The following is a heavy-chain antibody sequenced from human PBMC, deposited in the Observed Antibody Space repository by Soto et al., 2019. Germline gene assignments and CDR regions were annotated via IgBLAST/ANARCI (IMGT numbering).Heavy chain of an antibody. Sequence: QVQLQESGPGPVKPLETLSLTCTVSGDSISSYYWSWIRQPPGKGLEWIGYIFHSGSTNYNPSLKRRVTISVGTSKKQFSLNLSSVTAADTAVYYCARRDRWSGYFDLWGRGTLVTVSS. CDR3: ARRDRWSGYFDL. D-gene: IGHD2-15*01. V-gene: IGHV4-59*08. J-gene: IGHJ2*01. CDR2: IFHSGST. CDR1: GDSISSYY.